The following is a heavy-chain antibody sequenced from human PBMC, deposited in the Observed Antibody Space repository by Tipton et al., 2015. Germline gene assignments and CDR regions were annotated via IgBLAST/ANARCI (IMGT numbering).Heavy chain of an antibody. Sequence: SLRLSCAASGFTFSDYYMSWIRQAPGKGLEWLSYISSSVITIYYADSVKGRFTISRDNAKNSLYLQMNSLRAEDTALYYCAKDMGITLNYFDYWGQGTLVTVSS. J-gene: IGHJ4*02. CDR1: GFTFSDYY. V-gene: IGHV3-11*01. CDR2: ISSSVITI. CDR3: AKDMGITLNYFDY. D-gene: IGHD3-22*01.